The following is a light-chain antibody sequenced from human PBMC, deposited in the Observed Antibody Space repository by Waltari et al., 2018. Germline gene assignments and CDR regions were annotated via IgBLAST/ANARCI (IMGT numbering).Light chain of an antibody. J-gene: IGKJ1*01. CDR3: QHYVRLPAT. CDR2: GAS. Sequence: EIVLTQSPGTLSLSLGERATLSCRASQRVGRSLAWYQQIPGPATRLLIYGASSRATGIPDRVSGSGSGTDFGLTISRLEPEDFAVYFCQHYVRLPATFGQGTKVAI. CDR1: QRVGRS. V-gene: IGKV3-20*01.